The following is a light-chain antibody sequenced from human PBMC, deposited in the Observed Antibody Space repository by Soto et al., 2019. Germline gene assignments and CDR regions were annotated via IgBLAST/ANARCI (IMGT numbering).Light chain of an antibody. Sequence: DIQMTQSPSSLSASVEDSVTITCRASQSITTFLNWYQQKPGRAPNLLIYRASSLQSGVPSRFSGSGSGTDFTLPISSLQPEDFAFYYCQQSYSTPFTFGQGTNLEVK. CDR2: RAS. J-gene: IGKJ2*01. V-gene: IGKV1-39*01. CDR3: QQSYSTPFT. CDR1: QSITTF.